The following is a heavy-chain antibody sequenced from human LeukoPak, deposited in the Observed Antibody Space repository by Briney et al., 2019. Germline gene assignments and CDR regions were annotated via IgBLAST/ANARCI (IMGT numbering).Heavy chain of an antibody. D-gene: IGHD4/OR15-4a*01. CDR3: AKDRGYGEHEPFES. CDR2: SAHDEVGK. Sequence: GGSLRLSCVGSGFTFGDYAIDWVRQAPGKGLEWVAVSAHDEVGKQFADSVKGRFTLSRDNSRDSVHLQMNRLRDEDTAVYYCAKDRGYGEHEPFESWGQGSLVTVSS. CDR1: GFTFGDYA. V-gene: IGHV3-30*18. J-gene: IGHJ4*02.